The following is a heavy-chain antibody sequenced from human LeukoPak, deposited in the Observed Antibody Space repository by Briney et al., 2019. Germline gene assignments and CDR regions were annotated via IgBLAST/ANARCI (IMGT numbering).Heavy chain of an antibody. CDR1: GFSFSSYG. CDR2: IPYDGSNT. CDR3: ARFRQYYTSDAFDI. J-gene: IGHJ3*02. D-gene: IGHD1-26*01. Sequence: GGSLRLSCAASGFSFSSYGMHWVRQAPGKGLEWVAVIPYDGSNTYYADSVKGRFTISRDNSKYTLYLQMNSLRVEDSAVYYCARFRQYYTSDAFDIWGQGTMVTVSS. V-gene: IGHV3-30*03.